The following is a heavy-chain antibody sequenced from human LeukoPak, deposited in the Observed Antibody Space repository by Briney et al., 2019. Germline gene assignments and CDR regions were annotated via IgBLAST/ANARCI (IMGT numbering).Heavy chain of an antibody. D-gene: IGHD7-27*01. CDR2: IYYSGST. Sequence: SETLSLTCTVSGGSISSYYMSWIRQPPGKGLEWVGYIYYSGSTNYNASLKSRVTISVDTSKIQFYLKRSSVTAADTAVYYCARGLGIAWYFDLWGRGTLVTAS. V-gene: IGHV4-59*03. CDR3: ARGLGIAWYFDL. J-gene: IGHJ2*01. CDR1: GGSISSYY.